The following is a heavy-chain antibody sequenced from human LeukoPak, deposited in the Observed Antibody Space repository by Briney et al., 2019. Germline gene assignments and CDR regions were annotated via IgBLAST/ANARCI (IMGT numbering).Heavy chain of an antibody. Sequence: SETLSLTCTVSGRSISSGDYYWSWIRQPPGKGLEWIGYIYYSGSTYYNPSLKSRVTISVDTSKNQFSLKLSSVTAADTAVYYCAREKYCSSTSCYDYFQHWGQGTLVTVSS. V-gene: IGHV4-30-4*01. CDR3: AREKYCSSTSCYDYFQH. J-gene: IGHJ1*01. D-gene: IGHD2-2*01. CDR2: IYYSGST. CDR1: GRSISSGDYY.